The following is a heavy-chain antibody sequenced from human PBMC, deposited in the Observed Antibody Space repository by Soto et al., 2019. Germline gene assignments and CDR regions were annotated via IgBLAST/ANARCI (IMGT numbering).Heavy chain of an antibody. D-gene: IGHD6-19*01. Sequence: QVQLQESGPGLVKPSETLSLTCTVSGGSISNYYWSWIRQAPGKRLEWIGYIYYTTNYNPSLKSRVXTXAXSPKNQISLKLTSVTAADTAVYYCARTSPVAGGFDYWGQGTLVTVSS. CDR2: IYYTT. CDR1: GGSISNYY. J-gene: IGHJ4*02. V-gene: IGHV4-59*01. CDR3: ARTSPVAGGFDY.